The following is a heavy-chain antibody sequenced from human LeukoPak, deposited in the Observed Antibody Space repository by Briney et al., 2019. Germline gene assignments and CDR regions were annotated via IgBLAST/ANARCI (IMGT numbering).Heavy chain of an antibody. V-gene: IGHV4-59*01. D-gene: IGHD1-1*01. CDR3: ARVQRPLDGADY. CDR2: IYYSGST. CDR1: GGSISSYY. J-gene: IGHJ4*02. Sequence: SETLSLTCTVSGGSISSYYWSWIRQPPGKGLEWIWYIYYSGSTYYNPSLKSRVTISVDTSKNLFSLKLSSVTAADTAVYYCARVQRPLDGADYWGQGTLVTVSS.